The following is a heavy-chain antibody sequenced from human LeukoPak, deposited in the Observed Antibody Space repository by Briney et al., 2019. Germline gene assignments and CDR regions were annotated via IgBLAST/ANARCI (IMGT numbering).Heavy chain of an antibody. D-gene: IGHD3-10*01. V-gene: IGHV4-39*01. Sequence: SETLSLTCTVSGGSISSSSYYWSWIRQPPGKGLEWIGSIYYSGSTYYNPSLKSRVTISIDTSKNQFSLKLSSVTAADTAVYCGARGSSVQTPFDYWGQGTLVTVSS. J-gene: IGHJ4*02. CDR1: GGSISSSSYY. CDR2: IYYSGST. CDR3: ARGSSVQTPFDY.